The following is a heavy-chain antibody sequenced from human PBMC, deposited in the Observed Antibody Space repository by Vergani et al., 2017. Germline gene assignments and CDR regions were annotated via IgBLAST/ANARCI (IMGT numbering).Heavy chain of an antibody. D-gene: IGHD3-3*01. CDR1: GGTFSSYT. V-gene: IGHV1-69*02. J-gene: IGHJ4*02. Sequence: QVQLVQSGAEVKKPGSSVKVSCKASGGTFSSYTISWVRQAPGQGLEWMGRIIPILGIANYAQKFQGRVTITADDSTSTAYMELSSLRSEDTAVYYCARRRITIFGVVSNEGYYFDYWGQGTLVTVSS. CDR2: IIPILGIA. CDR3: ARRRITIFGVVSNEGYYFDY.